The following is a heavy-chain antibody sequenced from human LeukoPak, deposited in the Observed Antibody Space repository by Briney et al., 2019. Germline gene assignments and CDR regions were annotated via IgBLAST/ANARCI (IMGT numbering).Heavy chain of an antibody. J-gene: IGHJ6*02. CDR3: AREEEGMDV. Sequence: GGSLRLSCAASGFTFSSYGMHWVRQAPGKGLEWVAVISYDGSNKYYADSVKGRFTISRGNSKNTLYLQMNSLRAEDTAVYYCAREEEGMDVWGQGTTVTVSS. CDR1: GFTFSSYG. CDR2: ISYDGSNK. V-gene: IGHV3-30*03.